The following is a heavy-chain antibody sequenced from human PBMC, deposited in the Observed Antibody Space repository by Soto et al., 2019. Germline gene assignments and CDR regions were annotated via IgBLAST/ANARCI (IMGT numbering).Heavy chain of an antibody. CDR1: NDSIRSGTYY. J-gene: IGHJ4*02. CDR2: LSYLGTT. Sequence: SETLSLTCTVSNDSIRSGTYYWAWIRQPPGRGLEWIGSLSYLGTTDYNPSLKSRVTISKDASKNQFSLKLTSMTAADTAVYYCATGRSDSGWYEEHFWGQGPLVTVYS. D-gene: IGHD6-19*01. CDR3: ATGRSDSGWYEEHF. V-gene: IGHV4-39*01.